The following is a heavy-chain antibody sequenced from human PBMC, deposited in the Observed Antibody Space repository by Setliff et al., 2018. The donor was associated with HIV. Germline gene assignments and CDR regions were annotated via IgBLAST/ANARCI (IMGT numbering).Heavy chain of an antibody. V-gene: IGHV3-23*01. J-gene: IGHJ4*02. CDR3: ATDSSGPLSH. Sequence: SGGSLSLTCSVSGDSISSGGHYWNWVRQAPGKGLEWVSGITQTGDNTYYADSVKGRFVISRDNSKNTLYLQVSSLRADDSATYYCATDSSGPLSHWGPGTLVTV. D-gene: IGHD3-22*01. CDR1: GDSISSGGHY. CDR2: ITQTGDNT.